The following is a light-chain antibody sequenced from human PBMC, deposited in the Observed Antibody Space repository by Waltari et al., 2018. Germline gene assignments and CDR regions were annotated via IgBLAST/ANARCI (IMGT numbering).Light chain of an antibody. J-gene: IGKJ1*01. CDR1: QSVSSNF. CDR3: QQYDSSSWT. V-gene: IGKV3-20*01. Sequence: EIVLTQSPGTLSLSPGEGATLSCRASQSVSSNFLTWYQQRPGQAPRLLIYGASNRSTGIPDRFSGSGSGTDFTLTISRLEPEDFAVYYCQQYDSSSWTFGQGTKVEIK. CDR2: GAS.